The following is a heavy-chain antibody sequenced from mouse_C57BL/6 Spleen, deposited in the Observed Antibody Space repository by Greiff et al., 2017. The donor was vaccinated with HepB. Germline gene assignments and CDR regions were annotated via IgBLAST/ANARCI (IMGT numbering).Heavy chain of an antibody. CDR2: IYPGSGST. CDR1: GYTFTSYW. CDR3: ARKGQLRLHAMDY. V-gene: IGHV1-55*01. J-gene: IGHJ4*01. Sequence: QVQLKQPGAELVKPGASVKMSCKASGYTFTSYWITWVKQRPGQGLEWIGDIYPGSGSTNYNEKFKSKATLTVDTSSSTAYMQLSSLTSEDSAVYYCARKGQLRLHAMDYWGQGTSVTVSS. D-gene: IGHD3-2*02.